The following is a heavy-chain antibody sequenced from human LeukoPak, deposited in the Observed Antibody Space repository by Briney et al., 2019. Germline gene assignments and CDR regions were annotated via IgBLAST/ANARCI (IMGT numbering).Heavy chain of an antibody. J-gene: IGHJ4*02. CDR2: ISDSAGST. CDR1: GFTFSTYG. V-gene: IGHV3-23*01. Sequence: AGRSLRLSCAASGFTFSTYGMHWVRQAPGKGLEWVSAISDSAGSTYYADSVKGRFTISRDNSKNTLYLQMNSLTAEDTAVYYCAKDGWDCWGQGTLLTVSS. CDR3: AKDGWDC. D-gene: IGHD5-24*01.